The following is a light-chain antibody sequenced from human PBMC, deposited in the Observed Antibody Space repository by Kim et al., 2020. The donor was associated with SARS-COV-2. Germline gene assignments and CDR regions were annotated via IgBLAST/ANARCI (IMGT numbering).Light chain of an antibody. CDR3: QTWVTGIHV. J-gene: IGLJ3*02. CDR2: LNSDGSH. V-gene: IGLV4-69*01. CDR1: SGHSRNA. Sequence: QLVLTQSPSASASLGASVKLTCTLSSGHSRNAIAWHQQQPERGPRYLMKLNSDGSHTKGDGIPDRFSGSSSGAERYLTISSLQSEDEADYYCQTWVTGIHVFGGGTQLTVL.